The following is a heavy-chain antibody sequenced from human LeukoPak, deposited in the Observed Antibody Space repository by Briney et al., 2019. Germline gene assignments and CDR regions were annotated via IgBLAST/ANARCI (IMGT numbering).Heavy chain of an antibody. CDR2: IYPGDSDT. CDR1: GYSFTSYW. D-gene: IGHD6-25*01. J-gene: IGHJ3*02. CDR3: ARRLGGSGPRRAFDI. V-gene: IGHV5-51*01. Sequence: GESLKISCKGSGYSFTSYWIGWVRQMPGKGLEWMGIIYPGDSDTRYSPSFQGQVTISADKSISTAYLQWSSLKASDTAMYYCARRLGGSGPRRAFDIWGQGTMVTVSS.